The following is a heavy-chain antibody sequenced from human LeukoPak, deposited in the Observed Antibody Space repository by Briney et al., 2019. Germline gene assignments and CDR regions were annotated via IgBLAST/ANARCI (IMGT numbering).Heavy chain of an antibody. Sequence: SETLSLTCTVSGDSTSSESYYWTWIRQPAGKGLEWLGHIYARGSTNYNPSLESRATISVDTSKNQFSLKLTSVTAADTAVYYCARGHIAVAGMDWLDPWGQGTLVTVSS. CDR2: IYARGST. CDR3: ARGHIAVAGMDWLDP. D-gene: IGHD6-19*01. V-gene: IGHV4-61*09. J-gene: IGHJ5*02. CDR1: GDSTSSESYY.